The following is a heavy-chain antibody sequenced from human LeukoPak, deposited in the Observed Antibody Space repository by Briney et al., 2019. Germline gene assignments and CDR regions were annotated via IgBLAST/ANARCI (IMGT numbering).Heavy chain of an antibody. V-gene: IGHV4-59*01. J-gene: IGHJ3*02. CDR2: IYYSGST. Sequence: TSETLSLTCTVSGGSISSYCWSWIRQPPGKGLEWIGYIYYSGSTNYNPSLKSRVTISVDTSKNQFSLKLSSVTAADTAVYYCAGVGYTDAFDIWGQGTMVTVSS. CDR1: GGSISSYC. CDR3: AGVGYTDAFDI. D-gene: IGHD5-24*01.